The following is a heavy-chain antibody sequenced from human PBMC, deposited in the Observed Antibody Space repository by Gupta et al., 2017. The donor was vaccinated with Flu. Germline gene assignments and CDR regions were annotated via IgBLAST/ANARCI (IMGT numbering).Heavy chain of an antibody. D-gene: IGHD1-26*01. J-gene: IGHJ4*02. CDR1: GFDFSFSYFP. V-gene: IGHV3-21*01. CDR2: LSFDNLGI. Sequence: EVQLVESGGGLVEPGGSLRLSCEASGFDFSFSYFPMNWVRKTPGKGLEWVSSLSFDNLGIFYAASVKGRFTIPRDNAKNSLFLQMNSLRAEDTAVYYCTRGGGTTRRYDYWGRGTLVTVSS. CDR3: TRGGGTTRRYDY.